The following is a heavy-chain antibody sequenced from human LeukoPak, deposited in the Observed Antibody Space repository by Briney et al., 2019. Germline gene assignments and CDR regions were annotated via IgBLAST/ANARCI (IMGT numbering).Heavy chain of an antibody. D-gene: IGHD3-10*01. CDR2: IYYSGST. J-gene: IGHJ6*02. CDR1: GGSISSGDYY. CDR3: ASDVIPMVRGVTLNSYCYYSGMDV. Sequence: SETLSLTCTVSGGSISSGDYYWSWIRQPPGKGLEGIGYIYYSGSTYYNPSLKSRVTKSVDTSKNQFSLRLGSVPAADTAVYYCASDVIPMVRGVTLNSYCYYSGMDVWGQGTTVTVFS. V-gene: IGHV4-30-4*01.